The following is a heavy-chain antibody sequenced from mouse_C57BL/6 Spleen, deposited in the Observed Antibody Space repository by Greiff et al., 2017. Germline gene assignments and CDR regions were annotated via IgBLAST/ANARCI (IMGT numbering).Heavy chain of an antibody. V-gene: IGHV3-6*01. CDR1: GYSITSGYY. Sequence: DVQLQESGPGLVKPSQSLSLTCSVTGYSITSGYYWNWIRQFPGNKLEWMGYISYDGSNNYNPSLKNRISITRDTSKIQFFLKLNSVTTEDTATYYCARNGNPFDYWGQGTTLTVSS. J-gene: IGHJ2*01. CDR2: ISYDGSN. CDR3: ARNGNPFDY. D-gene: IGHD2-1*01.